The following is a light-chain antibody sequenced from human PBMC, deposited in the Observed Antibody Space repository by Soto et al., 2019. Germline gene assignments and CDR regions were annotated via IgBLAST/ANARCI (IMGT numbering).Light chain of an antibody. Sequence: EIVLTQPPGTLSLSPVERATLSCRASQSVSSSHLAWYQQKPGQAPRLLIYGASTRATGIPGRFSGSGSGTDFTLTISRLEPEDFAVYLCQQYGTSPITFGQGTRLGIK. CDR2: GAS. CDR1: QSVSSSH. V-gene: IGKV3-20*01. CDR3: QQYGTSPIT. J-gene: IGKJ5*01.